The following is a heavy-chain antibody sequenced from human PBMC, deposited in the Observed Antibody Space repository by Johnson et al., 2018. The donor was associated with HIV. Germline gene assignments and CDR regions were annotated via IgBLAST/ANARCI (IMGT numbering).Heavy chain of an antibody. D-gene: IGHD1/OR15-1a*01. Sequence: VQLVESGGGLVQPGGSLRLSCAASGFTFSSYAKSWVRQAPGKGLEWVSVIYSGYSRYYADSVKDRFTIFRDNSKNTLYLQMNSLRAEDTALYYCARGGLGFQNIHDAFDIWGQGTMVTVSS. CDR2: IYSGYSR. J-gene: IGHJ3*02. CDR1: GFTFSSYA. CDR3: ARGGLGFQNIHDAFDI. V-gene: IGHV3-66*01.